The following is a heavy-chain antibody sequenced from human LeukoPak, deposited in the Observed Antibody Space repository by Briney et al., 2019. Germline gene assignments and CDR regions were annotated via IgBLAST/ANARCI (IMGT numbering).Heavy chain of an antibody. V-gene: IGHV3-23*01. CDR1: GFIFNNYG. CDR2: ISNDGGGT. J-gene: IGHJ5*02. D-gene: IGHD3-22*01. CDR3: AKGSSGYFAYL. Sequence: PGGSLRLYCAASGFIFNNYGLIWVRQAPGKGLEWVSAISNDGGGTQYADFVEGRFTISRDNSKNTLFLQMSSLRAEDTALYYCAKGSSGYFAYLWGQGTLVTVSS.